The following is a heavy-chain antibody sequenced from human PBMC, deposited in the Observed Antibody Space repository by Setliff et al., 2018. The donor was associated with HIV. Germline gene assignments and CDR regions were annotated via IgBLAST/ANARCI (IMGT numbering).Heavy chain of an antibody. D-gene: IGHD6-19*01. Sequence: ASVKVSCQASGYTFTSYPMHWVRQAPGQGLEWMGVINTSGGSAGYAEKFRGRVTMTRDTSTSTVYMDLRNRRSEDTAVYYCARNQGDSSGWYAGDYWGHGTLVTVSS. CDR2: INTSGGSA. CDR3: ARNQGDSSGWYAGDY. V-gene: IGHV1-46*01. CDR1: GYTFTSYP. J-gene: IGHJ4*01.